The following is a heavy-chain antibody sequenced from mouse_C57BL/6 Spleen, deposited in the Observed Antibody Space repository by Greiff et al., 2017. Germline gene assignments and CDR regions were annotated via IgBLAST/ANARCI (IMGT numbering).Heavy chain of an antibody. D-gene: IGHD2-1*01. CDR1: GYSFTGYF. CDR2: INPYNGDT. Sequence: EVQLQQSGPELVKPGDSVKISCKASGYSFTGYFMNWVMQSHGKSLEWIGRINPYNGDTFYNQKFKGKATLTVDKSSSTAHMELRSLTSEDAAVYYCERGDCYGNSYYAMDYWGQGTSVTVSS. CDR3: ERGDCYGNSYYAMDY. J-gene: IGHJ4*01. V-gene: IGHV1-20*01.